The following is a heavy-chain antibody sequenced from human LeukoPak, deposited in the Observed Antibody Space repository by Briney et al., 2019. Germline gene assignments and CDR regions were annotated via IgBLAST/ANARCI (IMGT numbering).Heavy chain of an antibody. J-gene: IGHJ6*02. D-gene: IGHD2-21*01. Sequence: SETLSLTCTVSGGSISSSSYYWGWIRQPPGKGLEWIGTIYYSGSTYHNPSLKSRVSISIETTKDQFSLKVTSVTAADSGVYYCARAGFLYYSAMAVWGQGTTVTVSS. V-gene: IGHV4-39*07. CDR3: ARAGFLYYSAMAV. CDR1: GGSISSSSYY. CDR2: IYYSGST.